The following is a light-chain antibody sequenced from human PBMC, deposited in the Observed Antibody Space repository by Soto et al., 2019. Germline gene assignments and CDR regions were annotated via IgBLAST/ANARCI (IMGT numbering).Light chain of an antibody. CDR3: CSFAGSLYV. Sequence: QSALTRPASVSGSPGQSITISCTGGSRDVGGYNLVSWYQQHPGKVPKLIIYEGNQRPSGVSNRFSGSKSGNTASLTISGLQAEDEADYYCCSFAGSLYVFGTGTKVTVL. V-gene: IGLV2-23*01. J-gene: IGLJ1*01. CDR1: SRDVGGYNL. CDR2: EGN.